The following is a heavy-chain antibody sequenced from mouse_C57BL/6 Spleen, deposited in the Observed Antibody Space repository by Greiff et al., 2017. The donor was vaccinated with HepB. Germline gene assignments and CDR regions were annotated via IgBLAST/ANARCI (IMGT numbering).Heavy chain of an antibody. J-gene: IGHJ2*01. Sequence: KLVESGGGLVQPGGSLSLSCAASGFTFTASYMSWGRQHPGTALVWLGFIRNKANGYTTEYSASVKGRFTISRDNSQSILYLQMNALRAEDSATYYCARYRGGSSVFDYWGQGTTLTVAS. CDR1: GFTFTASY. V-gene: IGHV7-3*01. CDR3: ARYRGGSSVFDY. D-gene: IGHD1-1*01. CDR2: IRNKANGYTT.